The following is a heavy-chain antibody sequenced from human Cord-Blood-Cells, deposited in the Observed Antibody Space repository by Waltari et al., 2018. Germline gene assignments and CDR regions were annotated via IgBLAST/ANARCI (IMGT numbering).Heavy chain of an antibody. CDR2: HDHMGST. V-gene: IGHV4-39*01. J-gene: IGHJ5*02. CDR1: GCSIGSSRYY. Sequence: QLQLQESGPGLVKPAETLYLTCNVSGCSIGSSRYYPGWLPRPPGKGLEWSGSHDHMGSTSYNPCLKCRVTPAVHTSKNQFSLELGSVTAADTAVYYCARHPEIPGNGFDPWGQGTLVTVSS. CDR3: ARHPEIPGNGFDP.